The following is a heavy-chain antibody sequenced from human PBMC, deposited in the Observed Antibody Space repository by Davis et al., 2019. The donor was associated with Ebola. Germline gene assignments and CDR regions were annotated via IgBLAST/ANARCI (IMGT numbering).Heavy chain of an antibody. J-gene: IGHJ6*02. CDR2: ISYGGSNK. CDR3: ANGWGLYYYYGMDV. CDR1: GFTFSSYG. D-gene: IGHD6-19*01. V-gene: IGHV3-30*18. Sequence: GESLKISCAASGFTFSSYGMRWVRQAPGKGLEWVAVISYGGSNKYYADSVKGRFTISRDNSKNTLYLQMNSLRAEDTAVYYCANGWGLYYYYGMDVWGQGTTVTVSS.